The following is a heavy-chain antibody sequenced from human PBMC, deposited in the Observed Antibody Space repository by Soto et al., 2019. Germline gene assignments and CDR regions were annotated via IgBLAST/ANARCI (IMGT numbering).Heavy chain of an antibody. CDR1: GFTFSSYD. V-gene: IGHV3-23*01. D-gene: IGHD5-18*01. CDR3: AKEDEALTNGYFDI. J-gene: IGHJ3*02. Sequence: EVQLLESGGGLVQPGGSLRLSCAASGFTFSSYDMSWVRQAPGKGLEWVSAISGSGGSAYYADSVKGRFTISRDNCKYARDVLRIGLRSEDTAIFYCAKEDEALTNGYFDIWGQVTVVTVSS. CDR2: ISGSGGSA.